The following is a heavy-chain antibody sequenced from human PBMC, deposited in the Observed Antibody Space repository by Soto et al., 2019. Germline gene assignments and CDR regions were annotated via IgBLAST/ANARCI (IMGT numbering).Heavy chain of an antibody. CDR3: ARGSSWYRGWFDP. D-gene: IGHD6-13*01. Sequence: PSETLSLTGAVYGGSFSGYYWTWNRHPPGKGLEWSGENNHSGSTNYNPSLKSRVTISVDTSKNQFSLKLSSVTAADTAVYYGARGSSWYRGWFDPWGQGTLVTVSS. CDR1: GGSFSGYY. V-gene: IGHV4-34*01. CDR2: NNHSGST. J-gene: IGHJ5*02.